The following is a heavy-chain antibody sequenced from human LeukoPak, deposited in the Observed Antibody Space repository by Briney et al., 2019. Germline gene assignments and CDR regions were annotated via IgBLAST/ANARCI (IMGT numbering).Heavy chain of an antibody. CDR3: ARARDAHNCYDF. CDR2: ITGSSATI. CDR1: GFTFSHYT. D-gene: IGHD2-21*01. Sequence: PGGSLRLSCAASGFTFSHYTMNWVRQAPGKGLEWVSDITGSSATINYADSVQGRFTISRDNAKSSLHLQMSSLRAEDTAVYYCARARDAHNCYDFWGPGTLVTVSS. V-gene: IGHV3-48*04. J-gene: IGHJ4*02.